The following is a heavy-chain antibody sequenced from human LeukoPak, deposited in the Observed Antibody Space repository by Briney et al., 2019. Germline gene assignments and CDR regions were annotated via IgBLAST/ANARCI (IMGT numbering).Heavy chain of an antibody. V-gene: IGHV4-61*01. J-gene: IGHJ4*02. CDR2: VYYSGST. Sequence: PSETLSLTCTVSGGSVSSGNYYWSWIRQPPGKGLEWLVYVYYSGSTKYNPSLKRRVTISVDTSKNQFSLKLTSVTAADTAVYYCAREPPHYHESSGYYDYWGQGTLVTVSS. CDR3: AREPPHYHESSGYYDY. D-gene: IGHD3-22*01. CDR1: GGSVSSGNYY.